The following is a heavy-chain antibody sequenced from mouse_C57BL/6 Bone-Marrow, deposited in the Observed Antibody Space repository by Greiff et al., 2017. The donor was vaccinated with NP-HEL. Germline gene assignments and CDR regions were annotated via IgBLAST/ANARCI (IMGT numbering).Heavy chain of an antibody. V-gene: IGHV1-66*01. Sequence: QVQLQQPGPELVKPGASVKISCKASGYSFTSYYIHWVKQRPGQGLEWIGWIYPGSGNTKYNEKFKGKATLTADTSSRTAYMQLRSLTSEDTAVYYCARGVYYGKGWYFDVWGTGTPVTVSS. CDR1: GYSFTSYY. CDR2: IYPGSGNT. J-gene: IGHJ1*03. CDR3: ARGVYYGKGWYFDV. D-gene: IGHD2-1*01.